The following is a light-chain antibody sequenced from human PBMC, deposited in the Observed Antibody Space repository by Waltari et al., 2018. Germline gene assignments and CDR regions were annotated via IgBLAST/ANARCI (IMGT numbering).Light chain of an antibody. J-gene: IGLJ2*01. CDR3: SSYTSSSTLV. V-gene: IGLV2-14*01. CDR1: SSDVGGYNY. CDR2: EVS. Sequence: QSALTQPASVSGSRGQSLTISCPGTSSDVGGYNYVSWYKQHPGKAPKLMIYEVSNRPSGVSKRFSGSKSGNTASLTISGLQAEDEADYYCSSYTSSSTLVFGGGTKLTVL.